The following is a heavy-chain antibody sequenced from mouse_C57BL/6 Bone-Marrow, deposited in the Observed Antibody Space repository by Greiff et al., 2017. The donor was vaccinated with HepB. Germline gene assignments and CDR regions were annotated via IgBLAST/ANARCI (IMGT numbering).Heavy chain of an antibody. D-gene: IGHD1-1*01. J-gene: IGHJ1*03. CDR2: TFYSGIT. CDR1: GFSINSDCY. Sequence: EVKLLESGPSLVRPSQTLSLTCTVTGFSINSDCYWIWIRQFPGNKLEYIGYTFYSGITYYNPSLESRTYITRDTSKNQFSLKLSSVTTEDTATYYCARFYDYGSSYGVLDVWGTGTTVTVSS. CDR3: ARFYDYGSSYGVLDV. V-gene: IGHV3-3*01.